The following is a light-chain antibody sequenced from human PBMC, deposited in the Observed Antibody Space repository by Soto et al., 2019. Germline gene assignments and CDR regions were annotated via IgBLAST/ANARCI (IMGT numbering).Light chain of an antibody. Sequence: QSVLTQPASVSGSPGQSITISCTGTSSDVGNYNLVSWFQQYPGKAPKLMIYEGSKRPAGVSDRFSGSKSGNTASLTISGLQAEDEADYPCCSFAGSRTFVFGTGTKLTVL. CDR1: SSDVGNYNL. CDR2: EGS. V-gene: IGLV2-23*01. J-gene: IGLJ1*01. CDR3: CSFAGSRTFV.